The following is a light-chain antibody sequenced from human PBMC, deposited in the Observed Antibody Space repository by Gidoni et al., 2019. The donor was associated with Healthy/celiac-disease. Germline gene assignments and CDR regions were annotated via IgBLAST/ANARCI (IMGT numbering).Light chain of an antibody. CDR1: QGISSY. Sequence: IQLTQSPSSLSASVGDRVTITCRASQGISSYLAWYQQKPGKAPKLLIYAASTVQSGVPSRFSGSGPPTAFSPPISSLQPADFATSYCHQLNSYPPTFGGGTKVEIK. J-gene: IGKJ4*01. V-gene: IGKV1-9*01. CDR2: AAS. CDR3: HQLNSYPPT.